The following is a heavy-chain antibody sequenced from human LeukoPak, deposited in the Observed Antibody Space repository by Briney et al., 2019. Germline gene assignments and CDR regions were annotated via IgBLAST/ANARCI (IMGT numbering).Heavy chain of an antibody. CDR2: IYTSGST. CDR1: GGSISSYY. V-gene: IGHV4-4*09. J-gene: IGHJ3*02. Sequence: SETLSLTCTVSGGSISSYYWSWIRQPPGKGLEWIGYIYTSGSTNYNPSLKSRVTISVDTPKNQFSLKLSSVTAADTAVYYCARLKWIDAFDIWGQGTMVTVSS. CDR3: ARLKWIDAFDI. D-gene: IGHD5-12*01.